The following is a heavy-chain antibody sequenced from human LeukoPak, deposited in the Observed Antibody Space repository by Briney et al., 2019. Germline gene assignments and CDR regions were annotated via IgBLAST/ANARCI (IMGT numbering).Heavy chain of an antibody. CDR3: ARGYSSSWYRIGWFDP. CDR2: INPSGGST. Sequence: GASVKVSCKASGYTFTSYYMHWVRQAPGQGLEWMGIINPSGGSTSYAQKFQGRVTMTRDTSTRTVYMELSSLRSEDTAVYYCARGYSSSWYRIGWFDPWGQGALVTVSS. D-gene: IGHD6-13*01. V-gene: IGHV1-46*01. CDR1: GYTFTSYY. J-gene: IGHJ5*02.